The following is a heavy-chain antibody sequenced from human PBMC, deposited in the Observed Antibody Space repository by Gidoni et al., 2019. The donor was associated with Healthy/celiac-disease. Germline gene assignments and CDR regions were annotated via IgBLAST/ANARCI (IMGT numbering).Heavy chain of an antibody. V-gene: IGHV4-34*01. CDR1: GGSFSGYY. CDR2: INHSGST. D-gene: IGHD3-22*01. Sequence: QVQLQQWGAGLLKPSETLSLTCAVYGGSFSGYYWSWIRQPPGKGLEWIGEINHSGSTNYNPSLKSRVTISVDTSKNQFSLKLSSVTAADTAVYYCARGGVTMIVVVSRYYYYGMDVWGQGTTVTVSS. CDR3: ARGGVTMIVVVSRYYYYGMDV. J-gene: IGHJ6*02.